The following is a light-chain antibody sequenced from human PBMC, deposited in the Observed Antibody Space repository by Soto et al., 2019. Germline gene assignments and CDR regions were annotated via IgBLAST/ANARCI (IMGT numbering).Light chain of an antibody. J-gene: IGKJ1*01. Sequence: EIVMTQSPATLSVSPGERATLSCRASQSIGSNLAWYQQKPGQAPRLLIYDASNRATGIPARFSGSGSGTDFTLTISSLEPEEFAVYYCHQRSNWPLTVGQGTKVDIK. CDR2: DAS. CDR1: QSIGSN. CDR3: HQRSNWPLT. V-gene: IGKV3-11*01.